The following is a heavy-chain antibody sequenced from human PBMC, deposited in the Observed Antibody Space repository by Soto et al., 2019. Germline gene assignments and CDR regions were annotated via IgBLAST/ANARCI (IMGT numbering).Heavy chain of an antibody. J-gene: IGHJ4*02. CDR2: IHYSGTT. V-gene: IGHV4-59*01. CDR1: GTSISSYY. Sequence: SETLSLTCTVSGTSISSYYWSWIRQPPGKGLEWIANIHYSGTTNYNPSLASRLTLSVDTSKNQFSLKMTSVTAADRAMYFCARYNSYDIDYWGRGALLAVSS. D-gene: IGHD1-1*01. CDR3: ARYNSYDIDY.